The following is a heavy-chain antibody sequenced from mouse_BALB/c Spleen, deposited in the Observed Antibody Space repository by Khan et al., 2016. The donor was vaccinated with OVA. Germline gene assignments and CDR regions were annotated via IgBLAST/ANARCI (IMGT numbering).Heavy chain of an antibody. D-gene: IGHD1-1*01. J-gene: IGHJ2*02. CDR1: GYSITSDYA. V-gene: IGHV3-2*02. Sequence: VQLKQSGPGLVKPSQSLSLTCTVTGYSITSDYAWYWIRQFPGNKLEWMGFISYSGNTKYNPSLKSRFSITRDTSKNQFFLHVNSVTTEDTATYYCARVYGGDFDYWGQGTSLTVSS. CDR3: ARVYGGDFDY. CDR2: ISYSGNT.